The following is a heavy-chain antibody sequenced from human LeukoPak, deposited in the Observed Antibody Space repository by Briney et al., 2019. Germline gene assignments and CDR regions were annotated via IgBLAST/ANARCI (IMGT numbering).Heavy chain of an antibody. CDR2: ISSSSSYI. V-gene: IGHV3-21*01. Sequence: PGGSLRLSCAASGFTLSSYSMNWVRQAPGKGLEWVSSISSSSSYIYYADSVKGRFTISRDNAQNSLYLQMNSLRAEDTAVYYCARDSSILWPHWGQGTLVTVSS. CDR3: ARDSSILWPH. CDR1: GFTLSSYS. D-gene: IGHD3-10*01. J-gene: IGHJ4*02.